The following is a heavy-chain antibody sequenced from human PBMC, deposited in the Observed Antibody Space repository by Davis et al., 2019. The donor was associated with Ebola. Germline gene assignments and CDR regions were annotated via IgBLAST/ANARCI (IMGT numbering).Heavy chain of an antibody. CDR2: IYTGDSDT. CDR3: ASLRRTITGMDDGFDI. J-gene: IGHJ3*02. D-gene: IGHD2-8*02. CDR1: GNSFTSHW. V-gene: IGHV5-51*01. Sequence: PGGSLRLSCKDSGNSFTSHWIGWVRQMPGKGLDWMGIIYTGDSDTSYSPSFRGQVTISADKSMKTAFLQWSSLKASDSGMYYCASLRRTITGMDDGFDIWGQGTMVTVSS.